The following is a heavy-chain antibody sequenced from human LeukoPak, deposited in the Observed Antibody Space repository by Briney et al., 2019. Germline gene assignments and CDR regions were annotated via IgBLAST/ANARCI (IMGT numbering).Heavy chain of an antibody. D-gene: IGHD6-13*01. CDR3: ARTSYSSSWYSYYYMDV. Sequence: SETVSLTCTVSGCSISNHYWSWIRQPPGKGLEWIGYIYYSGCTNYNPSLKSRVTISVDTSKKQFSLKLSSVTAADTAVYYCARTSYSSSWYSYYYMDVWGKGTTVTVSS. V-gene: IGHV4-59*11. J-gene: IGHJ6*03. CDR2: IYYSGCT. CDR1: GCSISNHY.